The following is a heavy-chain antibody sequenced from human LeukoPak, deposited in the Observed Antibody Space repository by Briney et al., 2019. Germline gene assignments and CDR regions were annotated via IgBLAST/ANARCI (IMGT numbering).Heavy chain of an antibody. J-gene: IGHJ4*02. Sequence: SETLSLTCTVSGDSISSYYCNWIRQPAGKGLEWIGRIDISGNTYYNPSLKSRVTISIDTSRNQFSLTLNSVTAADTAVYYCASGPYYYDSSGYCWGQGTLVTVSS. CDR2: IDISGNT. D-gene: IGHD3-22*01. V-gene: IGHV4-4*07. CDR1: GDSISSYY. CDR3: ASGPYYYDSSGYC.